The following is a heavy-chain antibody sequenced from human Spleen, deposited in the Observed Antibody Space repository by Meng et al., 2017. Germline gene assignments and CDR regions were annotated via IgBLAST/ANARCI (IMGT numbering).Heavy chain of an antibody. CDR1: GFTFSNYT. CDR3: ARDLAAAAPAEFDY. CDR2: ISSSSTYI. D-gene: IGHD6-13*01. Sequence: GGSLRLSCAASGFTFSNYTMNWVRQAPGKGLEWVSFISSSSTYIYYADSVKGRFTVSRDNAKSSLYLQMNSLRSEDTAVYYCARDLAAAAPAEFDYWGQGTLVTVSS. V-gene: IGHV3-21*04. J-gene: IGHJ4*02.